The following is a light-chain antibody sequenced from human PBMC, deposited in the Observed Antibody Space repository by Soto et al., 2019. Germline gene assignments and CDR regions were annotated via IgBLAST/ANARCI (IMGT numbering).Light chain of an antibody. J-gene: IGKJ1*01. CDR1: QNINSM. CDR2: DAS. CDR3: QHYDTFSWT. V-gene: IGKV1-5*01. Sequence: DIQMTQSPSTLSASVGDRVTITCRASQNINSMLAWYQQKPGRAPKVLIYDASTLESGVPSRFSGSGSGTEFTLAISSLQPDDFATYYCQHYDTFSWTFGQGTKVEIK.